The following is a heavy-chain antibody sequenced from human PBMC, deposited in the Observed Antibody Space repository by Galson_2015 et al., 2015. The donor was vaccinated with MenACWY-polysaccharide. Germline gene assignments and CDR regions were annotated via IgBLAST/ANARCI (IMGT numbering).Heavy chain of an antibody. J-gene: IGHJ4*02. Sequence: SVKVSCKASGYIFTGYWLHWVRQAPGQGPEWMGRINPLRGDTNYAVELQDRVTITTDASIRTAYMDLRRLKFDGTAVYYCVRADPSTWYGYSWGQGTLVTVSS. CDR2: INPLRGDT. CDR1: GYIFTGYW. D-gene: IGHD2/OR15-2a*01. CDR3: VRADPSTWYGYS. V-gene: IGHV1-2*06.